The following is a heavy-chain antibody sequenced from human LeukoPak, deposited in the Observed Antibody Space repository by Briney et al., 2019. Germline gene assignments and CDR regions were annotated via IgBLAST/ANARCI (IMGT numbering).Heavy chain of an antibody. D-gene: IGHD2-15*01. CDR2: INPNSGGT. J-gene: IGHJ6*03. CDR3: ARDRERYRNYYYSMDV. Sequence: ASVKVSCKASGYTFTAYYMHWVRQAPGQGLEWMGWINPNSGGTNYAQKFQGRVTMTRDTSISTAYMELRGLISDDTAVYFCARDRERYRNYYYSMDVWGIGTTVTVSS. V-gene: IGHV1-2*02. CDR1: GYTFTAYY.